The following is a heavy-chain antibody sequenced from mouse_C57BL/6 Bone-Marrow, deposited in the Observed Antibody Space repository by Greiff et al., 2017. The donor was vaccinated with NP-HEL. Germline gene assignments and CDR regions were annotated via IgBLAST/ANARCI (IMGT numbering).Heavy chain of an antibody. CDR1: GYTFTSYW. D-gene: IGHD2-4*01. J-gene: IGHJ3*01. CDR2: IDPSDSYT. Sequence: VQLQQPGAELVMPGASVKLSCKASGYTFTSYWMHWVKQRPGQGLEWIGEIDPSDSYTNYNQKFKGKSTLTVDKSSSTAYMQLSSLTSEDSAVYYCARFGGLRAWFAYWGQGTLVTVSA. V-gene: IGHV1-69*01. CDR3: ARFGGLRAWFAY.